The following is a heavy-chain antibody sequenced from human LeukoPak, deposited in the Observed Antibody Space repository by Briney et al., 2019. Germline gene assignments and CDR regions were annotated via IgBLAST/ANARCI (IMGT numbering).Heavy chain of an antibody. V-gene: IGHV4-59*01. CDR2: IYYSGST. CDR1: GGSISSYY. CDR3: ASSSWYGRVDY. J-gene: IGHJ4*02. Sequence: SETLSLTCTVSGGSISSYYWSCIRQPPGKGLEWIGYIYYSGSTNYNPSLKSRVTISVDTSKNQFSLKLSSVTAADTAVYYCASSSWYGRVDYWGQGTLVTVSS. D-gene: IGHD6-13*01.